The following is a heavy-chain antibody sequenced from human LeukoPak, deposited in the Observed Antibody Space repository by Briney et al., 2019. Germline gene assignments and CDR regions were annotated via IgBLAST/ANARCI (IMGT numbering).Heavy chain of an antibody. CDR3: ARDTGYYDSSGYYGTNLDY. V-gene: IGHV3-21*01. CDR2: ISGSGDNM. J-gene: IGHJ4*02. D-gene: IGHD3-22*01. CDR1: KFTFNNYA. Sequence: GGSLRLSCLASKFTFNNYAMTWVRQAPGKGLEWVSSISGSGDNMDYADSMKGRFTISRDNTKNSMYLQMNSLRAEDTAVYYCARDTGYYDSSGYYGTNLDYWGQGTLVIVSS.